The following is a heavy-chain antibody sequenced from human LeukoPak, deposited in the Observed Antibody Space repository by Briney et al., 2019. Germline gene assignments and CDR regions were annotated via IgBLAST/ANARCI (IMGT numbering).Heavy chain of an antibody. CDR3: ARDASGSYYSFDY. Sequence: GGSLRLSCAASGFSFSSHGMHWVRQAPGKGLEWVAAIWSDGSDKYYAHSVKGRFTISRDNSKNTLYLQMNSLRAEDTALYYCARDASGSYYSFDYWGQGTLVTVSS. J-gene: IGHJ4*02. CDR2: IWSDGSDK. V-gene: IGHV3-33*01. D-gene: IGHD1-26*01. CDR1: GFSFSSHG.